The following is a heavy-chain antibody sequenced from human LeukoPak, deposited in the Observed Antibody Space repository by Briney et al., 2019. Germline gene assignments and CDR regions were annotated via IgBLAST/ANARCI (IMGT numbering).Heavy chain of an antibody. CDR2: INPNSGGT. Sequence: ASVKVSCKASGYTFTGYYMHWVRQAPGQGLEWMGWINPNSGGTNYAQKFQGRVTMTRDTSISTAYMELSRLRSDDTAVYYCAREELRCFDWLYPQTTGFDYWGQGTLVTVSS. V-gene: IGHV1-2*02. CDR3: AREELRCFDWLYPQTTGFDY. CDR1: GYTFTGYY. J-gene: IGHJ4*02. D-gene: IGHD3-9*01.